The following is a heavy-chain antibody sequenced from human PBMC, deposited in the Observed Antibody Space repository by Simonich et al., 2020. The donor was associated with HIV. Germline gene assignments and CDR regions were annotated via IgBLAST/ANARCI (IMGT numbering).Heavy chain of an antibody. J-gene: IGHJ3*02. V-gene: IGHV4-34*02. CDR1: GGSFSGYY. Sequence: QVQLQQWGAGLVKPSETLSLTCAVYGGSFSGYYWTWIRQPPGKGLEWIGEINHSGRTNYNPSLKRRAIISVDTSKNQFSLKLSSMTAADTAVYYCARHSGYADAFDIWGQGTMITVSS. D-gene: IGHD5-12*01. CDR2: INHSGRT. CDR3: ARHSGYADAFDI.